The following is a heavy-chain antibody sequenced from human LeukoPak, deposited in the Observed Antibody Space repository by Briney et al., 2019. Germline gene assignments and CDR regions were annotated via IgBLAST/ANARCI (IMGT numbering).Heavy chain of an antibody. D-gene: IGHD4-17*01. V-gene: IGHV3-11*04. CDR1: GGSISSGAYY. CDR2: ISSSGSTI. J-gene: IGHJ4*02. Sequence: LSLTCTVSGGSISSGAYYWGWIRQPPGKGLEWVSYISSSGSTIYYADSVKGRFTISRDNAKNSLYLQMNSLRAEDTAVYYCARSSDYGDYADWGQGTLVTVSS. CDR3: ARSSDYGDYAD.